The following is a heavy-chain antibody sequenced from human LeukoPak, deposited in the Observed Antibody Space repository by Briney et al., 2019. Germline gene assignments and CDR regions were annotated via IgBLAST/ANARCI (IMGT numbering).Heavy chain of an antibody. CDR3: ARVSISTFPRGEYYYDSSGYYYGLDY. V-gene: IGHV4-34*01. J-gene: IGHJ4*02. Sequence: SETLPLTCAVYGGSFSGYYWSWIRQPPGKGLEWIGEINHSGSTNYNPSLKSRVTISVDTSKNQFSLKLGSVTAADTAVYYCARVSISTFPRGEYYYDSSGYYYGLDYWGQGTLVTVSS. CDR1: GGSFSGYY. D-gene: IGHD3-22*01. CDR2: INHSGST.